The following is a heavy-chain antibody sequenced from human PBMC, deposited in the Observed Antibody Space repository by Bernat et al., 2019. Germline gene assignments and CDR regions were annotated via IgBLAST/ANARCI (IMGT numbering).Heavy chain of an antibody. D-gene: IGHD3-10*01. Sequence: QLQVQMSGPGLVKPSETLSLTCTLSGDSVTSFCWAWIRQPPGEGLEWIGSVRYSGSANYNPSLVSRVTLSVDTSKSQFSLNLNSATAADTAVYFCARHETNYYGSGQPFDFLGQGTLVTVSS. J-gene: IGHJ4*02. V-gene: IGHV4-39*01. CDR3: ARHETNYYGSGQPFDF. CDR1: GDSVTSFC. CDR2: VRYSGSA.